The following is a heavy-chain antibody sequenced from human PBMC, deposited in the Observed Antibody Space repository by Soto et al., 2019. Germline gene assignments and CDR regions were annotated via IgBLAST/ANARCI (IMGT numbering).Heavy chain of an antibody. CDR1: GFSLSTSGVG. CDR3: AHTDTNLGAAGTGYFDY. D-gene: IGHD6-13*01. V-gene: IGHV2-5*02. J-gene: IGHJ4*02. Sequence: QITLKESGPTLVKPTQTLTLTCTFSGFSLSTSGVGVGWIRQPPGKALEWLALIYWDDDKRYSPSLKSRLTITKDTSKNQVVLTMTNMDPVDTATYYCAHTDTNLGAAGTGYFDYWGQGTLVTVSS. CDR2: IYWDDDK.